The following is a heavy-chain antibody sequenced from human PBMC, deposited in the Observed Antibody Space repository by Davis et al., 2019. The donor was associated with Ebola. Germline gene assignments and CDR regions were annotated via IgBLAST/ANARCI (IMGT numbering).Heavy chain of an antibody. J-gene: IGHJ6*02. CDR2: IGYDGSNK. CDR1: GVTFSSYG. CDR3: ARDASEGDYLFYYYYGMDV. D-gene: IGHD4-17*01. Sequence: GGSLRLSCAASGVTFSSYGRHWVRQAPGKGLEWLAVIGYDGSNKYYADSVKGRFTISRDNSKNTLYLQMNRLRAEDTAVYYCARDASEGDYLFYYYYGMDVWGQGTTVTVSS. V-gene: IGHV3-33*01.